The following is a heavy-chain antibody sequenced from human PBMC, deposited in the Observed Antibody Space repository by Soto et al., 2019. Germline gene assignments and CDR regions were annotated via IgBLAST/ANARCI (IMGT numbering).Heavy chain of an antibody. J-gene: IGHJ4*02. CDR3: AREYGGSRVFDY. CDR1: GYTFTNYF. Sequence: QVQLVQSGAEVNKPGASVKVSCKTSGYTFTNYFIHWVRQAPGQGLEWMGIINPRADSTNYAQKFQGRVTVTRDTSTSTVYMEFRSLRSEDTAVYFCAREYGGSRVFDYWGQGTLVTVSS. CDR2: INPRADST. D-gene: IGHD1-26*01. V-gene: IGHV1-46*01.